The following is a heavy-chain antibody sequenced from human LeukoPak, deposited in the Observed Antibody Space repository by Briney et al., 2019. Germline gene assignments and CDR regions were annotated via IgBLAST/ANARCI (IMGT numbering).Heavy chain of an antibody. V-gene: IGHV4-34*01. D-gene: IGHD1-26*01. CDR2: INDSGNT. J-gene: IGHJ5*02. Sequence: PSETLSLTCAVYGGSFSGYYWSWIRQPPGKGLDWIGEINDSGNTNYNPSLKSRVTISVDTSKNQFSLKLSSVTAADTAVYYCARDRKGATDWFDPWGQGTLVTVSS. CDR3: ARDRKGATDWFDP. CDR1: GGSFSGYY.